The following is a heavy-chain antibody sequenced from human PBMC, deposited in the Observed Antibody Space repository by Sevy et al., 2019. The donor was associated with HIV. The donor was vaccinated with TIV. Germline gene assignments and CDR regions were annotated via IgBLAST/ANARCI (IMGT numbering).Heavy chain of an antibody. CDR1: GFTFSSYW. CDR2: MKQDGSDK. D-gene: IGHD5-18*01. J-gene: IGHJ4*02. V-gene: IGHV3-7*01. CDR3: VREGLGGFSYSLDF. Sequence: GGSLRLSCAASGFTFSSYWMSWVCQAPGKGLEWVATMKQDGSDKYYVDSVKGRFTISRDNAKNSLYLQMNSLRAEDSAVFYCVREGLGGFSYSLDFWGQGTLVTVSS.